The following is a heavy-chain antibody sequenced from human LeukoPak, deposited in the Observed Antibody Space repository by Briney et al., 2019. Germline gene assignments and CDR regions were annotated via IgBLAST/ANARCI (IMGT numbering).Heavy chain of an antibody. CDR2: MNPISGNT. CDR1: GYTFTSYD. J-gene: IGHJ4*02. D-gene: IGHD3-9*01. V-gene: IGHV1-8*02. Sequence: GASVKVSCKASGYTFTSYDINWVRQATGQGLEWMGWMNPISGNTGYAQKFQGRVTMTRDTSISTAYMELSSLRSEDTAVYYCARGNQVFDWQHFDYWGQGTLVTVSS. CDR3: ARGNQVFDWQHFDY.